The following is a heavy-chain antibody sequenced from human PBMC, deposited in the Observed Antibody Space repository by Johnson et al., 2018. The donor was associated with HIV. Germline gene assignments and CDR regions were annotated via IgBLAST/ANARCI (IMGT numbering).Heavy chain of an antibody. J-gene: IGHJ3*01. CDR3: ATGRASV. CDR1: GFSFSNYW. CDR2: IKYVGSET. Sequence: VQLVESGGGLVQPGGSLRLSCVGSGFSFSNYWMNWVRQAPGKGLEWVAIIKYVGSETYYVDSVKGRFSISRDNAKNSLYLQMNSLRAEDTAVYYCATGRASVWGQGTMVTVSS. V-gene: IGHV3-7*02.